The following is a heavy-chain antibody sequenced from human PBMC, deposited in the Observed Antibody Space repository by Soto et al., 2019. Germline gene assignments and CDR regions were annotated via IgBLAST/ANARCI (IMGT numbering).Heavy chain of an antibody. CDR1: GYTFPHYY. Sequence: SVKVSCKASGYTFPHYYMHWVRQAPGQGLEWMGIINPHGGSTTYAQRFRGGFTMTRDTSTSAVYMEFISLRSEDSAVYYCATSVNAAMAFDYWGQGTLVTVSS. J-gene: IGHJ4*02. CDR2: INPHGGST. V-gene: IGHV1-46*01. D-gene: IGHD5-18*01. CDR3: ATSVNAAMAFDY.